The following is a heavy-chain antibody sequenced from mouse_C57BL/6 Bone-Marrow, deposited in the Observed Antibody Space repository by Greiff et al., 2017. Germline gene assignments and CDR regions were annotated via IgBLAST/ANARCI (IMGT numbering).Heavy chain of an antibody. CDR1: GFSLTSYG. CDR3: ARLTTVGDWFAY. J-gene: IGHJ3*01. Sequence: VQLQQSGPGLVQPSQSLSITCTVSGFSLTSYGVHWVRQSPGKGLEWLGVIWSGGSTDYNAAFISRLSISKDNSKSHVFFKMNSLQADDTAIYYCARLTTVGDWFAYWGQGTLVTVSA. V-gene: IGHV2-2*01. D-gene: IGHD1-1*01. CDR2: IWSGGST.